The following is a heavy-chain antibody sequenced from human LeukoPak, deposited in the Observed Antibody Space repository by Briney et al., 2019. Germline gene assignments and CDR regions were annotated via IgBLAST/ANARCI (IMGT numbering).Heavy chain of an antibody. CDR3: ARLASSGWSHCDY. CDR2: IYYSGST. J-gene: IGHJ4*02. D-gene: IGHD6-19*01. V-gene: IGHV4-59*08. Sequence: SETLSLTCTVSGGSISGYYRSWIRQPPGKGPEWIGYIYYSGSTNYNPSLKSRVTISVDTSKNQFSLKMNSVTAADTAVYYCARLASSGWSHCDYWGQGTLVTVSS. CDR1: GGSISGYY.